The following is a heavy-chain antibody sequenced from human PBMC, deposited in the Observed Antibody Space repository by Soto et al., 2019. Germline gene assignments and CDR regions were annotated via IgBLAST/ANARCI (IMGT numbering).Heavy chain of an antibody. Sequence: SETLSLTCTVSGGSISSSSYYWGWIRQPPGKGLEWIGSIYYSGSTYYNPSLKSRVTISVDTSKNQFSLKLSSVTAADTAVYYCARRNSGSYSWPGNHYGMDVWGQGTTVTVSS. J-gene: IGHJ6*02. CDR2: IYYSGST. CDR1: GGSISSSSYY. CDR3: ARRNSGSYSWPGNHYGMDV. D-gene: IGHD1-26*01. V-gene: IGHV4-39*01.